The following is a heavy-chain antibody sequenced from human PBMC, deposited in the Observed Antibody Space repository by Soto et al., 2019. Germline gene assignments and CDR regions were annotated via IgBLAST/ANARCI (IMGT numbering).Heavy chain of an antibody. CDR3: AKDWYYDILTGYYTLGMDV. V-gene: IGHV3-23*01. CDR2: ISGSGGST. D-gene: IGHD3-9*01. J-gene: IGHJ6*02. Sequence: GGSLRLSCPASGFTFSSYAMSWVRQAPGKGLEWVSAISGSGGSTYYADSVKGRFTISRDNSKNTLYLQMNSLRAEDTAVYYCAKDWYYDILTGYYTLGMDVWGQGTTVTVSS. CDR1: GFTFSSYA.